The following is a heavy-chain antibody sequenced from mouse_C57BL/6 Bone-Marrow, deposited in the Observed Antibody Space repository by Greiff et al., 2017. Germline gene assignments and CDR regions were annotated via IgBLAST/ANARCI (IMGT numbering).Heavy chain of an antibody. CDR3: ARGGYYGNYNWYFDV. D-gene: IGHD2-1*01. J-gene: IGHJ1*03. CDR1: GYTFTDYY. Sequence: VQLQQSGAELVRPGASVKLSCKASGYTFTDYYINWVKQRPGQGLEWIARIYPGSGNTYYNEKFKGKATLTAEESSSTAYMQLSSLTSEDSAVYFCARGGYYGNYNWYFDVWGTGTTVTVSS. CDR2: IYPGSGNT. V-gene: IGHV1-76*01.